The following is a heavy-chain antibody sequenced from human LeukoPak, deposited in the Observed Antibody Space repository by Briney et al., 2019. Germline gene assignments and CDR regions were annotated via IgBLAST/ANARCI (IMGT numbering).Heavy chain of an antibody. Sequence: SETLSLTCTVSGGSISSYYWSWIRQPAGKGLEWIGRIYTSGSTNYNPSLNSRVTISVDTSKNQFSLKLSSVTAADTAVYYCARLGVVVVAHDAFDIWGQGTMVTVSS. J-gene: IGHJ3*02. D-gene: IGHD2-15*01. V-gene: IGHV4-4*07. CDR3: ARLGVVVVAHDAFDI. CDR2: IYTSGST. CDR1: GGSISSYY.